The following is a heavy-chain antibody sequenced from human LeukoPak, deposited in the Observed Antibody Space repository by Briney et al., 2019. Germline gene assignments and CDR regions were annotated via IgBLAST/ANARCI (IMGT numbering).Heavy chain of an antibody. J-gene: IGHJ5*02. Sequence: SETLTLTCTVSGGSVSSYYWSWIRQPPGRGLEWIAYIYYSGSTKYNPSLKSRVTISLDRSKNQFSLKLRSVTAADTAVYYCARLQVHCGGDCYTRWFDPWGQGTLVTVSS. CDR1: GGSVSSYY. CDR3: ARLQVHCGGDCYTRWFDP. CDR2: IYYSGST. D-gene: IGHD2-21*02. V-gene: IGHV4-59*08.